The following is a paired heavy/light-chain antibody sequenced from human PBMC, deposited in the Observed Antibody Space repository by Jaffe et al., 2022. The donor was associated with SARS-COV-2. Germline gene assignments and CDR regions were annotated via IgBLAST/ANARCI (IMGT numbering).Heavy chain of an antibody. Sequence: QVQLVESGGGVVQPGRSLRLSCAASGFSFSSYGMHWVRQAPGRGLEWVAVIWYDGNRKYYADSVKGRFTISRDNSKNTLYLQMNSLRAEDTAVYYCAGGGSDGDFWGQGTLVTVSS. CDR2: IWYDGNRK. CDR3: AGGGSDGDF. J-gene: IGHJ4*02. CDR1: GFSFSSYG. V-gene: IGHV3-33*01. D-gene: IGHD6-25*01.
Light chain of an antibody. J-gene: IGLJ3*02. CDR2: SND. CDR1: SSTIGSNT. CDR3: AAWDDSLRGV. V-gene: IGLV1-44*01. Sequence: QSVLTQPPSASGTPGQRVTISCSGSSSTIGSNTVNWYQQLPGTAPKLLIYSNDQRPSGVPDRFSGSKSGTSASLAISGLQSEDEADYYCAAWDDSLRGVFGGGTKLTVL.